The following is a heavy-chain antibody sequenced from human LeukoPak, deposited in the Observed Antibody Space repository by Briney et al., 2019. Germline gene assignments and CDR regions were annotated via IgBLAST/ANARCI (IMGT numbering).Heavy chain of an antibody. CDR1: GGSISSHY. CDR2: IYYSGST. J-gene: IGHJ5*02. CDR3: ARGYYDVRRFDP. Sequence: SETLSLTCTVSGGSISSHYWSWIRQPPGKGLEWIGYIYYSGSTNYNPSLKSRVTISVDTSKNQFSLKLSSVTAADTAVYYCARGYYDVRRFDPWGQGTPVTVSS. D-gene: IGHD3-3*01. V-gene: IGHV4-59*11.